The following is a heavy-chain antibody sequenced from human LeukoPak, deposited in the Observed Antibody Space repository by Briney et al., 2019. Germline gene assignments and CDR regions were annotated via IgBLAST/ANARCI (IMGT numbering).Heavy chain of an antibody. J-gene: IGHJ4*02. Sequence: PSQTLSLTCTVSGGSISSGDYYWSWIRQPPGKGLEWIGYIYSSGSTNYNPSLKSRVTISIDTSKNQFSLKLSSVTAADTAVYYYARERDFWSGGYFDYWGQGTLVTVSS. D-gene: IGHD3-3*01. CDR2: IYSSGST. CDR1: GGSISSGDYY. CDR3: ARERDFWSGGYFDY. V-gene: IGHV4-61*08.